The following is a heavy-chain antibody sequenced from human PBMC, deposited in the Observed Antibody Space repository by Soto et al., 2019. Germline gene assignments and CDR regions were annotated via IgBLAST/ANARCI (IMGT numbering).Heavy chain of an antibody. CDR1: GYTFTSYY. CDR3: ARVGGDPYWYFDL. V-gene: IGHV1-46*03. Sequence: GASVKVSCKAPGYTFTSYYMHWVRQAPGQGLEWMGIINPSGGSTSYAQKFQGRVTMTRDTSTSTVYMELSSLRSEDTAVYYCARVGGDPYWYFDLWGRGTLVTVSS. J-gene: IGHJ2*01. D-gene: IGHD1-26*01. CDR2: INPSGGST.